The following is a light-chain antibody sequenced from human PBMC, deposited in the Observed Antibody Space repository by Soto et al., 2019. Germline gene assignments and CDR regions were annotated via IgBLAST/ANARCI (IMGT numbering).Light chain of an antibody. CDR1: QSVSSSY. CDR3: QHFGNSPRTWT. Sequence: EIVLTQSPGTLSLSPGERVTLSCRASQSVSSSYFAWYQQRPGQTPRLLIYGTSNRASGIPDRFSGSGSGTDFTLTISRLEPEDFAVYYCQHFGNSPRTWTVGQGTKVDSK. V-gene: IGKV3-20*01. J-gene: IGKJ1*01. CDR2: GTS.